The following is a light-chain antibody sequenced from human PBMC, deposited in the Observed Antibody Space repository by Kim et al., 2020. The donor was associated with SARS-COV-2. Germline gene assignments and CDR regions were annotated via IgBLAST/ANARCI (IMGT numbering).Light chain of an antibody. CDR1: NIETKN. J-gene: IGLJ3*02. Sequence: APGDTARIVCGGDNIETKNVHWYQQRPGEGPVMVVRFNDDRPSGIPGRFSGSNSGNAATLKRASVEARDEADYFCQVGAGNDDHPVFGGGTQLTVL. V-gene: IGLV3-21*02. CDR3: QVGAGNDDHPV. CDR2: FND.